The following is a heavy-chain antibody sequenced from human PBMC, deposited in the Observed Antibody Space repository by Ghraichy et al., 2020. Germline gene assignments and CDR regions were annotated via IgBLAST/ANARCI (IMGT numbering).Heavy chain of an antibody. Sequence: SETLSLTCTVSGGSISGYFWSWIRESPGKGLEWIGRIYSSGSPSYNPSLKSRVTISVDTSKNQFSLSLRSVTAADTAVYYCARGDYSKYYAIDVWGQGTTVTASS. CDR3: ARGDYSKYYAIDV. CDR1: GGSISGYF. V-gene: IGHV4-59*01. CDR2: IYSSGSP. J-gene: IGHJ6*02. D-gene: IGHD4-11*01.